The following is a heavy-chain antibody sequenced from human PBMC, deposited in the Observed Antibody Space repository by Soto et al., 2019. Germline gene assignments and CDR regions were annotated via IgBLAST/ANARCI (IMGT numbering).Heavy chain of an antibody. CDR2: ISAYNGNT. CDR1: GYTFTSYG. D-gene: IGHD6-19*01. J-gene: IGHJ4*02. CDR3: ARDQRVGIEVAGFDY. Sequence: ASVKVSCKASGYTFTSYGISWVRQAPGQGLEWMGWISAYNGNTNYAQKLQGRVTMTTDTSTSTAYMELRSLRSDDTAVYYCARDQRVGIEVAGFDYWGQGTLVTVSS. V-gene: IGHV1-18*01.